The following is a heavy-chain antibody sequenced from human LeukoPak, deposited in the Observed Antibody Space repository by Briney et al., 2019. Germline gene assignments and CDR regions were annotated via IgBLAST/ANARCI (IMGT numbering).Heavy chain of an antibody. V-gene: IGHV1-2*02. CDR3: ARDGTSTDDY. CDR1: GYTFTGYY. Sequence: GASVKVSCKASGYTFTGYYIHWVRQAPGQGLEWMGWINPNSGGTNYAQKFQGRVTMTRDTSISTAYMELSSLISDDTAVYYCARDGTSTDDYWGQGTLVTVSS. D-gene: IGHD2-2*01. J-gene: IGHJ4*02. CDR2: INPNSGGT.